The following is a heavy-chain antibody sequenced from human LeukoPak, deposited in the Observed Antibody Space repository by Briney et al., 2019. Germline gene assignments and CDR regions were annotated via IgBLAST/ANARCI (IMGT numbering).Heavy chain of an antibody. V-gene: IGHV1-46*01. CDR1: GYTFTSYY. CDR2: INPSGGST. CDR3: ASVYCSSTSCYGFDY. D-gene: IGHD2-2*01. J-gene: IGHJ4*02. Sequence: ASVKVSCKASGYTFTSYYMHWVRQAPGQRLEWMGIINPSGGSTSYAQKFQGRVTMTRDTSTSTVYMELSSLRSEDTAVYYCASVYCSSTSCYGFDYWGQGTLVTVSS.